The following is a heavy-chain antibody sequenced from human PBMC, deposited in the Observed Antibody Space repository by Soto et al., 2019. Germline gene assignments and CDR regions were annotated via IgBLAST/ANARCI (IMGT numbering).Heavy chain of an antibody. CDR1: GGSISGSGYY. CDR2: IYYRGST. J-gene: IGHJ4*02. Sequence: SETLSLTCTVSGGSISGSGYYWGWIRQPPGKGLEWIGNIYYRGSTSYNPSLKSRVTISVDTSKNQFSLKLSSVTAADTAVYYCESLTYSSSSWDYWGQGTLVTVSS. D-gene: IGHD6-6*01. V-gene: IGHV4-39*01. CDR3: ESLTYSSSSWDY.